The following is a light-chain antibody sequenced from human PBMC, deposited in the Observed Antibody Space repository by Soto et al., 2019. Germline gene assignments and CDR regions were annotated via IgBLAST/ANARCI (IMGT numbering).Light chain of an antibody. V-gene: IGKV1-39*01. CDR1: QGISSY. J-gene: IGKJ1*01. Sequence: IQLTQSPSSLSASVGDRGTITCRASQGISSYLAWYQQKPGKAPNLLIYAASTLQSGVPSRFSGSGSGTDFTLTISSLQPEDYATYFCQQKYRVPRTFGQGTKVDIK. CDR3: QQKYRVPRT. CDR2: AAS.